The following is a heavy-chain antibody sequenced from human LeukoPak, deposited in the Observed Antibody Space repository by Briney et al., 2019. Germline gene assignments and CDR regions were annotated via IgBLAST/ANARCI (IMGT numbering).Heavy chain of an antibody. CDR3: AKDQLITMIVVVIPYFDY. Sequence: GGSLRLSCAASGFTFSSYAMSWVRQAPGKGLEWVSAISGSGGSTYYADSVKGRFTISRDNPKNTLYLQMNSLRAEDTAVYYCAKDQLITMIVVVIPYFDYWGQGTLVTVSS. CDR1: GFTFSSYA. V-gene: IGHV3-23*01. D-gene: IGHD3-22*01. CDR2: ISGSGGST. J-gene: IGHJ4*02.